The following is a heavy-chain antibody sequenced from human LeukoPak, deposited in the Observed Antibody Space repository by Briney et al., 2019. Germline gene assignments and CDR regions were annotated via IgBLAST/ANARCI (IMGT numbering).Heavy chain of an antibody. CDR1: GFTFSSFG. CDR2: ILISGSHP. Sequence: GGSLRLSCAASGFTFSSFGIHWVRQAPGKGLEWVSVILISGSHPYYADSVKGRFTISRDNSKNTLSLQMNSLRAEDTAVYFCAKAGGGAIRHFEFWAQRTLVSVSS. CDR3: AKAGGGAIRHFEF. D-gene: IGHD3-16*01. V-gene: IGHV3-NL1*01. J-gene: IGHJ4*02.